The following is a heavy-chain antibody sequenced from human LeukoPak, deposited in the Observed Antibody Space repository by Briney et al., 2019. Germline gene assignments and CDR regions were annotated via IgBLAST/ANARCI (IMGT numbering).Heavy chain of an antibody. Sequence: ASVKVSCTASGYTFTGYYMHWVRQAPGQGLEWMGRINPNNGGTNSAQKFQGRVTMTRDTSISTVYMELSRLRSDDTAVYYCASGEDTGVWGQGTMVTVSS. CDR3: ASGEDTGV. CDR1: GYTFTGYY. V-gene: IGHV1-2*06. D-gene: IGHD5-18*01. J-gene: IGHJ3*01. CDR2: INPNNGGT.